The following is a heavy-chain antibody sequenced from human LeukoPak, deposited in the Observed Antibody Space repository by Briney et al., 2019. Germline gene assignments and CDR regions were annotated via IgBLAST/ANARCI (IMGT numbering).Heavy chain of an antibody. CDR2: IYYSGST. D-gene: IGHD5-24*01. CDR1: GGSISSYH. J-gene: IGHJ3*02. CDR3: ARGVEMATFTDAFDI. Sequence: PSETLSLTCTVSGGSISSYHWSWIRQPPGKGLEWIGYIYYSGSTNYNPSLKSRVTISVDTSKNQFSLKLSSVTAADTAVYYCARGVEMATFTDAFDIWGQGTMVTVSS. V-gene: IGHV4-59*01.